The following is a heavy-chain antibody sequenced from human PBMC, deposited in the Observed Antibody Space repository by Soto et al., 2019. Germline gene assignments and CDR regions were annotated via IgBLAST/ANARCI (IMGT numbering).Heavy chain of an antibody. CDR1: GFTFSSYA. CDR3: VNPGRDGYNYYYYNMDV. CDR2: ISSNGGNT. Sequence: GGSLRLSCSASGFTFSSYAMHWVRQAPGKGLEYVSGISSNGGNTYYADSVKGRFTISRDNSKNTLYLQMSSLRAEDTAVYYCVNPGRDGYNYYYYNMDVWGQGTTVTVSS. V-gene: IGHV3-64D*08. D-gene: IGHD5-12*01. J-gene: IGHJ6*02.